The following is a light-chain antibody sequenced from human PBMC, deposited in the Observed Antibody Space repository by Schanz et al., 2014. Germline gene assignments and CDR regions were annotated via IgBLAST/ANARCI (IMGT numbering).Light chain of an antibody. V-gene: IGKV3-15*01. Sequence: EIVMTQSPATLSVSPGEGATLSCRASQTVSSNLAWYQQQPGQAPRLLIYGASTRATGIPARFSGSGSGTEFTLTISSLQSEDFAVYYCQQRTSWPLTFGGGTKVEIK. CDR3: QQRTSWPLT. J-gene: IGKJ4*01. CDR1: QTVSSN. CDR2: GAS.